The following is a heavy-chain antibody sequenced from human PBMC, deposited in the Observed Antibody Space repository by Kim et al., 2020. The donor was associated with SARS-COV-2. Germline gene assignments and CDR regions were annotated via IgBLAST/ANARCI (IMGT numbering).Heavy chain of an antibody. Sequence: SETLSLTCTVSGGSISSYYWSWIRQPPGKGLEWIGYIYYSGSTNYNPSLKSRVTISVDTSKNQFSLKLSSVTAADTAVYYCAGGPPFLEWFYIYWYFDLWGRGTLVPVSS. V-gene: IGHV4-59*01. D-gene: IGHD3-3*01. CDR1: GGSISSYY. J-gene: IGHJ2*01. CDR2: IYYSGST. CDR3: AGGPPFLEWFYIYWYFDL.